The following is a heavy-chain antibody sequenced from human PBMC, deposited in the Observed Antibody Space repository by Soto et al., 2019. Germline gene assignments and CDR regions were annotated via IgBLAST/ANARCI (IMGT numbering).Heavy chain of an antibody. V-gene: IGHV5-51*01. CDR3: ARDAVALADRPFDY. D-gene: IGHD6-19*01. J-gene: IGHJ4*02. CDR2: IYPGDSDT. CDR1: GYIFNIYW. Sequence: PGVSLKISCKASGYIFNIYWIGWVRQMPGKGLEWMGVIYPGDSDTRYSPSFQGQVSISVDKSISTAYLRWSSLKASDTAIYYCARDAVALADRPFDYWGQGTLVTVSS.